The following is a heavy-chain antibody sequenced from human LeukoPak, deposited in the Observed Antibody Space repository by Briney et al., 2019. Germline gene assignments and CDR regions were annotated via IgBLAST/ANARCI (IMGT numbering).Heavy chain of an antibody. CDR3: ARVPPPHYYDSSGYYYGYFDY. CDR1: GYTFTSYG. V-gene: IGHV1-18*01. J-gene: IGHJ4*02. D-gene: IGHD3-22*01. CDR2: ISAFNGNT. Sequence: ASVKVSCKASGYTFTSYGISWVRQAPGQGLEWMGWISAFNGNTNYAQKLQGRVTMTTDTSTSTAYMELRSLRSDDTAVYYCARVPPPHYYDSSGYYYGYFDYWGQGTLVTVSS.